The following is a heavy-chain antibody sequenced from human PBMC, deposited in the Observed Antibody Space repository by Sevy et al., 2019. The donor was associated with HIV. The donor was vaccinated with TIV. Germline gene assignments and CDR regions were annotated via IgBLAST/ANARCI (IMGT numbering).Heavy chain of an antibody. CDR1: GGSFSGYY. J-gene: IGHJ4*02. V-gene: IGHV4-34*01. Sequence: SETLSLTCAVYGGSFSGYYWSWIRQPPGKGLEWIGEINHSGSTNYNPSLKSRVTISVDTSKNQFSLKLSSVTAADTAVYYCARPVEILEHPSGGFDYWGQGTLVTVSS. D-gene: IGHD1-26*01. CDR2: INHSGST. CDR3: ARPVEILEHPSGGFDY.